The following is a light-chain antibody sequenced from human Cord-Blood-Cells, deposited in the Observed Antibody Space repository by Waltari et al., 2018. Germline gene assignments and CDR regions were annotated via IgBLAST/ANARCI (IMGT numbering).Light chain of an antibody. CDR3: QQYNSYPLT. J-gene: IGKJ3*01. V-gene: IGKV1-16*02. CDR1: QGISKY. CDR2: AAS. Sequence: DIHMTQSPPSLSASVGDTVTITGRASQGISKYLDWFQQKPGKAPKSLIYAASNLQSGVPSKFSGSGSGTDFTLTISSLQPEDFATYYCQQYNSYPLTFGRGTKVDIK.